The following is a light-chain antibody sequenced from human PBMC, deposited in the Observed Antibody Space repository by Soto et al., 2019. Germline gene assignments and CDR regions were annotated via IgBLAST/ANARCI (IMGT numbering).Light chain of an antibody. CDR2: GAS. CDR3: QQSYSAPFT. CDR1: QYISSY. Sequence: DIQMTQSPSSLSASVGDRVTITCRASQYISSYLNWYQQKPGKVPNLLISGASTLQSGVPSRFSGGGSDTEFTLTISSLQPEDFAAYYYQQSYSAPFTFGPGTNVEI. V-gene: IGKV1-39*01. J-gene: IGKJ3*01.